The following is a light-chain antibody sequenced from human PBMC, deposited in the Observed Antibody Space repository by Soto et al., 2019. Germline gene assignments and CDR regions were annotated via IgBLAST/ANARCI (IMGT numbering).Light chain of an antibody. Sequence: EIVLTQSPGTLSLSPGERATLSCRASQSVSRSYLAWYQQKPGQAPRLLIYGASSRATGIPDRFSGSGSGTDFTLTISRLEPEDFAVYYCQQYDSSPLTFGQGTKEEIK. J-gene: IGKJ1*01. CDR3: QQYDSSPLT. V-gene: IGKV3-20*01. CDR2: GAS. CDR1: QSVSRSY.